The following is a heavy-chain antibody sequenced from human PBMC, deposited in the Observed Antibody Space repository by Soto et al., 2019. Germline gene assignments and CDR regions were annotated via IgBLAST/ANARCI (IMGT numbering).Heavy chain of an antibody. CDR2: INHSGST. Sequence: SETLSLTCAVYGGSFSGYYWSRIRQPPGKGLEWIGEINHSGSTNYNPSLKSRVTISVDTSKNQFSLKLSSVTAADTAVYYCATGGKATTFDYWGQGTLVTVSS. CDR3: ATGGKATTFDY. V-gene: IGHV4-34*01. D-gene: IGHD5-12*01. CDR1: GGSFSGYY. J-gene: IGHJ4*02.